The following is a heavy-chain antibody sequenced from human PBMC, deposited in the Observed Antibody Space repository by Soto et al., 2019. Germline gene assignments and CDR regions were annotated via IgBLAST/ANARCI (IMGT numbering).Heavy chain of an antibody. D-gene: IGHD2-21*02. CDR2: IDPSDSYT. CDR1: GYSFTSYW. J-gene: IGHJ6*02. V-gene: IGHV5-10-1*01. Sequence: PGESLKISCKGSGYSFTSYWISWVRQMPGKGLEWMGRIDPSDSYTNYSPSFQGHVTISADKSISTAYLQWSSLKASDTAMYYCARQGVTTSTGYYYYGMDVWGQGTTVTVSS. CDR3: ARQGVTTSTGYYYYGMDV.